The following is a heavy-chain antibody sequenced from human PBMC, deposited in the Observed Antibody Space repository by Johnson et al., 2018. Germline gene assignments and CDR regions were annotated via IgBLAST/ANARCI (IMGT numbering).Heavy chain of an antibody. Sequence: QVQLVQSGGGLVQPGGSLRLSCAASGFTFSSYGMHWVRQAPGKGLEWVAVISYDGSNKYYADSVKGRFTISRDNSKNTLFLHMTSLIAEDTAVYYCAKGGGYCSRTSCDPFDPWGQGTLVTVSS. CDR1: GFTFSSYG. D-gene: IGHD2-2*01. V-gene: IGHV3-30*18. CDR2: ISYDGSNK. CDR3: AKGGGYCSRTSCDPFDP. J-gene: IGHJ5*02.